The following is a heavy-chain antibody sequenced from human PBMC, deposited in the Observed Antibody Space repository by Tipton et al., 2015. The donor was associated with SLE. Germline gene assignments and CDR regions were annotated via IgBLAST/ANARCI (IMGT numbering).Heavy chain of an antibody. CDR3: GRFRSSWSYFDY. J-gene: IGHJ4*02. Sequence: TLSLTCTVSGGSVSSSSKYWAWIRQPPGKGLEWIGSIYYTGTTTYYNSFLKSRVTMSVDTSKNQFSLKLTSVTAADTAVYYCGRFRSSWSYFDYWGQGTLVTVSS. CDR1: GGSVSSSSKY. CDR2: IYYTGTTT. D-gene: IGHD6-13*01. V-gene: IGHV4-39*07.